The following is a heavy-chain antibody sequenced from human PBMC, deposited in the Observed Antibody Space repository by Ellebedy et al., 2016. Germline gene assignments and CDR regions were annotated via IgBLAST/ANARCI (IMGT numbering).Heavy chain of an antibody. D-gene: IGHD3-3*01. CDR1: GGSISSYY. Sequence: SETLSLXXTVSGGSISSYYWGWIRQPPGKGLEWIGSIYYSGSTYYNPSLKSRVTISVDTSKNQFSLKLSSVTAADTAVYYCARQLRFLEWLLSGSGWFDPWGQGTLVTVSS. J-gene: IGHJ5*02. V-gene: IGHV4-39*01. CDR2: IYYSGST. CDR3: ARQLRFLEWLLSGSGWFDP.